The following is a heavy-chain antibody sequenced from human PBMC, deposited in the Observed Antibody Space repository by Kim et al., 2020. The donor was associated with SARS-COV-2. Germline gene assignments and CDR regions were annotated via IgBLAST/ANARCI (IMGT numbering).Heavy chain of an antibody. CDR3: AKEGGVGVPGRYFDY. J-gene: IGHJ4*03. Sequence: GGSLRLSCAASGFTFDDYGMHWVRQTPGKGLEWVSGITGNSGTIAYADSVKGRFTISRDNAKDSLYLQMNSLTPEDTALYYCAKEGGVGVPGRYFDYWG. D-gene: IGHD2-2*01. CDR1: GFTFDDYG. V-gene: IGHV3-9*01. CDR2: ITGNSGTI.